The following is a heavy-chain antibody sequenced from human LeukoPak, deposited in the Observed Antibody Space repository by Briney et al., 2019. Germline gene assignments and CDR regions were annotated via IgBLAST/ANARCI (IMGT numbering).Heavy chain of an antibody. CDR2: IRYDGSNK. CDR3: AKPYSSSWYDYFDY. CDR1: GFIFKLFA. Sequence: GGSLRLSCVGSGFIFKLFAVGWVRQAPGKGLEWVAFIRYDGSNKYYTDSVRGRFTISRDNSKNTLYLQMNTLRAEDTAVYSCAKPYSSSWYDYFDYWGQGTLVTVSS. D-gene: IGHD6-13*01. J-gene: IGHJ4*02. V-gene: IGHV3-30*02.